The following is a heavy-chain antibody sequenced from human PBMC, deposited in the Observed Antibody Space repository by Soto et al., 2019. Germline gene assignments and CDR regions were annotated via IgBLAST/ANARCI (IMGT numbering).Heavy chain of an antibody. V-gene: IGHV5-51*01. D-gene: IGHD3-10*01. CDR1: RYSFTSYW. CDR3: AGGGVRGVITRTRDYYGMDV. CDR2: IYPGDSAT. Sequence: PGESLKISCKGSRYSFTSYWIGWVRQMPGKGLECMGLIYPGDSATRYSPSFQGQVTISADKSISTAYLQWSSLKASDPAMYYCAGGGVRGVITRTRDYYGMDVWGQGSTVTVSS. J-gene: IGHJ6*02.